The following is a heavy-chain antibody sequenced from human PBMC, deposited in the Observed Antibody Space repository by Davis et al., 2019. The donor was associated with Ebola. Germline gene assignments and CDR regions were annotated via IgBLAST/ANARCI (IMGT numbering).Heavy chain of an antibody. D-gene: IGHD1-26*01. J-gene: IGHJ4*02. Sequence: GESLKISCAASGFTFSGSAMHWVRQASGKGLEWVGRIRSKANSYATAYAASVKGRFTISRDDSKNTAYLQMNSLKTEDTAVYYCTSSGGPSDYWGQGTLVTVSS. V-gene: IGHV3-73*01. CDR1: GFTFSGSA. CDR3: TSSGGPSDY. CDR2: IRSKANSYAT.